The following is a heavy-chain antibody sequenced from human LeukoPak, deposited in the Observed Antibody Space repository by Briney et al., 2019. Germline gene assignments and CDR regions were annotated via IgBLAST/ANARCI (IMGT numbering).Heavy chain of an antibody. J-gene: IGHJ3*02. Sequence: SVKVSCKASGGTFSSYAISWVRQAPGQGLEWMGGIIPIFGTANYAQKFQGRVTITADESTSTAYMELSSLRSEDTAVYYCARTTYYYDSSGSIRYDAFDIWGQGTMVTVSS. CDR3: ARTTYYYDSSGSIRYDAFDI. D-gene: IGHD3-22*01. V-gene: IGHV1-69*01. CDR2: IIPIFGTA. CDR1: GGTFSSYA.